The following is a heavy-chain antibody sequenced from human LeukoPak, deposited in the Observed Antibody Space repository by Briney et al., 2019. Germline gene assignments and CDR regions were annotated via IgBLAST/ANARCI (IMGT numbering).Heavy chain of an antibody. CDR1: GFTVSSNY. J-gene: IGHJ4*02. CDR2: IYTGGST. CDR3: TRSIWYFDY. Sequence: GRSLRLSCAASGFTVSSNYMSWVRQAPGKGLECVSLIYTGGSTYYADSVKGRFTISRDNSKNTLYLQMNNLRAEDTAVYYCTRSIWYFDYWGQGTLVTVSS. V-gene: IGHV3-53*01.